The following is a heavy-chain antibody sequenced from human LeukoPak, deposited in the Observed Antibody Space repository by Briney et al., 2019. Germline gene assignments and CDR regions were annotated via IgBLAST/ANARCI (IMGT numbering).Heavy chain of an antibody. D-gene: IGHD2-2*01. J-gene: IGHJ5*02. Sequence: SGGSLRLSCAASGFSFSGYAMSWVRQAPGKGLEWVSSIGSGVRTYDADSVKGRFTISRDNSKNTLYLQMNSLRAEDTAIYYCAKGCIITSCAEGRWFDPWGQGTLVTVSS. CDR1: GFSFSGYA. V-gene: IGHV3-23*01. CDR2: IGSGVRT. CDR3: AKGCIITSCAEGRWFDP.